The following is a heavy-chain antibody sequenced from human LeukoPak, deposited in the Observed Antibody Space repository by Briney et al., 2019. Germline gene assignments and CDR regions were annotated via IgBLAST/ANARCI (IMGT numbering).Heavy chain of an antibody. CDR3: AKDRCSGDRCWRYFDN. Sequence: GGSLRLSCAASGFTFSSYAMHWVRQAPGKGLEYVSAISSNGGSTFYANPVKGRFTISRDNSKNTLYLQMGSLRGEDMAVYYCAKDRCSGDRCWRYFDNWGQGTLVTVSS. V-gene: IGHV3-64*01. D-gene: IGHD2-15*01. CDR1: GFTFSSYA. CDR2: ISSNGGST. J-gene: IGHJ4*02.